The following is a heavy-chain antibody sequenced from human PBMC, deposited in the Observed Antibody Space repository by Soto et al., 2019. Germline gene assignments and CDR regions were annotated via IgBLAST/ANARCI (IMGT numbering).Heavy chain of an antibody. CDR1: GFTFSSFA. Sequence: QPGGSLRLSCAASGFTFSSFAMHWVRQAPGKGLEWVALIAYDGNNKYFADSVKGRFTISRDNSKDTVYLQMVSLRPEDTAVYYCAKGTPVNGDYALDYWGQGSLVTVSS. CDR3: AKGTPVNGDYALDY. CDR2: IAYDGNNK. V-gene: IGHV3-30*18. J-gene: IGHJ4*02. D-gene: IGHD4-17*01.